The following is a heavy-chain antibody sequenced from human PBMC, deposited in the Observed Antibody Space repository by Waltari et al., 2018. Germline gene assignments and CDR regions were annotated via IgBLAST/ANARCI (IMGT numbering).Heavy chain of an antibody. Sequence: QVQLQESGPGLVKPSETLSLTCAVSGYSISSGYYWGWIRQPPGKGLEWIGSIYHSGSTYYNPSLKGRVTISVDTSKNQFSLKRSSVTAADTAVYYCARDDAGIAAAGRYYYYGMDVWGQGTTVTVSS. CDR2: IYHSGST. CDR3: ARDDAGIAAAGRYYYYGMDV. D-gene: IGHD6-13*01. J-gene: IGHJ6*02. CDR1: GYSISSGYY. V-gene: IGHV4-38-2*02.